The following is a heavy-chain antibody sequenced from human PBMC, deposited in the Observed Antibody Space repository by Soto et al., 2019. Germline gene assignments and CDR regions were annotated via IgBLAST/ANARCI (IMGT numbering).Heavy chain of an antibody. CDR3: AKDLGGYSGYDPQVYAFDI. V-gene: IGHV3-48*03. D-gene: IGHD5-12*01. Sequence: PGGSLRLSCAASGFTFSSYEMNWVRQAPGKGLEWVSYISSSGSTIYYADSVKGRFTISRDNSKNTLYLQMNSLRAEDTAVYYCAKDLGGYSGYDPQVYAFDIWGQGTMVTVSS. CDR2: ISSSGSTI. J-gene: IGHJ3*02. CDR1: GFTFSSYE.